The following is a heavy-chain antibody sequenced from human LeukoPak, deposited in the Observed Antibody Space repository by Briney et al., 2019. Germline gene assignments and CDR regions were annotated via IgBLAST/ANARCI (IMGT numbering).Heavy chain of an antibody. V-gene: IGHV3-7*01. CDR2: IKQDGSEK. CDR3: ARGGPSDAFDI. J-gene: IGHJ3*02. Sequence: GGSLRLSCAASGFTFSSYWMSWVRQAPGKELEWVANIKQDGSEKYYLDSVKGRFTISRDNAKNSLYLQVNSLRAEDTAVYYCARGGPSDAFDIWGQGTMVTVSS. CDR1: GFTFSSYW.